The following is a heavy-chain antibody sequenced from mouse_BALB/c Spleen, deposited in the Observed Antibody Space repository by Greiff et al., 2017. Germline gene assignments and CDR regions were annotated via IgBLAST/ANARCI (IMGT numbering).Heavy chain of an antibody. J-gene: IGHJ3*01. CDR2: ILPGSGST. CDR1: GYTFSSYW. V-gene: IGHV1-9*01. CDR3: ARRNYGNYGWFAY. Sequence: QVQLQQSGAELMKPGASVKISCKATGYTFSSYWIEWVKQRPGHGLEWIGEILPGSGSTNYNEKFKGKATFTADTSSNTAYMQLSSLTSEDSAVYYCARRNYGNYGWFAYWGQGTLVTVSA. D-gene: IGHD2-1*01.